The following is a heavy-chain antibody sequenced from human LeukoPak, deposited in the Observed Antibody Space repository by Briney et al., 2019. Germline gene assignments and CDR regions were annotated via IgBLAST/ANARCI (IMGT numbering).Heavy chain of an antibody. V-gene: IGHV3-21*01. CDR1: GFTFSSYS. CDR2: ISSSSSYI. J-gene: IGHJ4*02. CDR3: ARDAALRGIAAAYFDY. Sequence: GGSLRLSCAASGFTFSSYSMNWVRQAPGKGLEWVSSISSSSSYIYYADSVKGRFTISRDNAKNSLYLQMNSLRAEDTAVYYCARDAALRGIAAAYFDYWGQGTLVTVSS. D-gene: IGHD6-13*01.